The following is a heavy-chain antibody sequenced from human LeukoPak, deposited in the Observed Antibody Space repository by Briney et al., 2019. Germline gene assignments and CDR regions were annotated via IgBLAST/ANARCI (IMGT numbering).Heavy chain of an antibody. Sequence: ASVKVSCKASGYTFTGFYMHWVRQAPGQGLEWMGWINLNSGGTNYAQKFQGRVTMTRDTSISTAYMELSRLRSDDTAVYYCARDPGKYSGYEFDYWGQGTLVIVSS. D-gene: IGHD5-12*01. CDR2: INLNSGGT. V-gene: IGHV1-2*02. CDR3: ARDPGKYSGYEFDY. J-gene: IGHJ4*02. CDR1: GYTFTGFY.